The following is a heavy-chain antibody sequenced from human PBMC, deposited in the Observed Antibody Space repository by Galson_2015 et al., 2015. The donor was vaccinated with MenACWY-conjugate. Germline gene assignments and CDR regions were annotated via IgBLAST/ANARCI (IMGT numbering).Heavy chain of an antibody. D-gene: IGHD6-13*01. J-gene: IGHJ6*03. V-gene: IGHV3-21*01. Sequence: ALRLSCAASGFTFSSYSMNWVRQAPGTGLEWVSSISSSSSYIYYADSVKGRFTISRDNAKNSLYLQMNSLRAEDTAVYYCATEGAAGDYYYYYMDVWGKGTTVTVSS. CDR1: GFTFSSYS. CDR2: ISSSSSYI. CDR3: ATEGAAGDYYYYYMDV.